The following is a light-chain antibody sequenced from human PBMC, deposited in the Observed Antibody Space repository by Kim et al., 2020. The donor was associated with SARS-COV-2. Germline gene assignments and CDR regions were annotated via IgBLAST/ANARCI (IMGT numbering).Light chain of an antibody. CDR3: SSYAGSNNLV. Sequence: GQSVTISCPGTSSDVGGYNYVSWYQQHPGKAPKLMIYEVSKRHSGVPDRFSGSKSGNPASLTVSGLQAEDEADYYCSSYAGSNNLVFGGGTQLTVL. CDR1: SSDVGGYNY. V-gene: IGLV2-8*01. J-gene: IGLJ2*01. CDR2: EVS.